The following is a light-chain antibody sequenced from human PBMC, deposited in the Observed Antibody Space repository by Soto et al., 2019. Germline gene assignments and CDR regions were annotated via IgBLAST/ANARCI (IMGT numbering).Light chain of an antibody. J-gene: IGKJ2*01. V-gene: IGKV1-33*01. CDR1: QDISTS. Sequence: DIPLTQSPSSLSTSIGDSVTITCQASQDISTSLNWYHRRPGKAPKLLITDASTLRTGVPPRCRGSGAGTDFSFTIRRLQPEYFGEYYCQQYGNVATFGQGTKVKIK. CDR3: QQYGNVAT. CDR2: DAS.